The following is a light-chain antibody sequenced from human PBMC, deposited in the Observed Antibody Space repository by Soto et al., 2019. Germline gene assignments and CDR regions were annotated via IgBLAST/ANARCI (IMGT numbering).Light chain of an antibody. CDR2: EDN. V-gene: IGLV6-57*03. J-gene: IGLJ3*02. CDR1: SGSIASNY. CDR3: QSYDSSNQGV. Sequence: FMLTQPHSVSESPGKTVTISCTRSSGSIASNYVQWYQQRPGSAPTTVIYEDNQRPSGVPDRFSGSIDSSSNSASLTISGLKTEDEADDYCQSYDSSNQGVFGGGTKLTVL.